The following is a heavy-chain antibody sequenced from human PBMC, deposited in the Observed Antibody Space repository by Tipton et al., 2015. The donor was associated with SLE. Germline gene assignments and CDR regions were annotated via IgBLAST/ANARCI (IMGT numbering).Heavy chain of an antibody. V-gene: IGHV4-31*03. J-gene: IGHJ6*02. CDR2: IYHSGGA. CDR3: AGVLGYCTGGVCYYYYGMDV. D-gene: IGHD2-8*02. CDR1: GGSISSGGYY. Sequence: TLSLTCTVSGGSISSGGYYWSWIRRHPGKGLEWIGYIYHSGGAKYNPSLDSRVAISIDTSWNRFSLKLSSVTAADTAVYYCAGVLGYCTGGVCYYYYGMDVWGQGTTVTVSS.